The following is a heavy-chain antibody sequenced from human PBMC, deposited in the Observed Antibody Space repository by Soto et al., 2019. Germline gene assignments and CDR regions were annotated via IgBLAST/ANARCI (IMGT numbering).Heavy chain of an antibody. V-gene: IGHV1-69*13. CDR2: IIPIFGTA. Sequence: SVKVSCKASGGTFSSYAISWVRQAPGQGLEWMGGIIPIFGTANYAQKFQGRVTITADESTSTAYMELSSLRSEDTAVYYCARAYTIFGRVGYYGMDVWGQGTTVTVSS. CDR1: GGTFSSYA. J-gene: IGHJ6*02. CDR3: ARAYTIFGRVGYYGMDV. D-gene: IGHD3-3*01.